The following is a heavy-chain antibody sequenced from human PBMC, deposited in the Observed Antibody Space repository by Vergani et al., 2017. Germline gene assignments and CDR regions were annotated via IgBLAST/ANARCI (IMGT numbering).Heavy chain of an antibody. CDR2: IYYSWTT. Sequence: QVQLQESGPGLVKPSQTLSLTCSVSGAYVGSGGSYRSWVRQRPGMGLDWIGYIYYSWTTYYNPSLESRLTISLDTSKNHLPLEFTSVTAADTAVYYCSRQKDYYMDVWGKGATVTVS. CDR1: GAYVGSGGSY. J-gene: IGHJ6*03. CDR3: SRQKDYYMDV. V-gene: IGHV4-31*03.